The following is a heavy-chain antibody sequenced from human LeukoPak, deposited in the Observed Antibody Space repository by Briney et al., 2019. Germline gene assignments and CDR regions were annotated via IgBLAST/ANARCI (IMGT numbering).Heavy chain of an antibody. V-gene: IGHV3-53*01. J-gene: IGHJ4*02. CDR2: IYSGGST. D-gene: IGHD3-22*01. Sequence: GGSLRLSCAASGFTVSNNYMRWVRQAPGKGLEWVSLIYSGGSTYYADSVKGRFTISRDNSKNTLYLQMNSLRAEDTAVYYCARDYGGRYYYYFDYWGQGTLVTVSS. CDR1: GFTVSNNY. CDR3: ARDYGGRYYYYFDY.